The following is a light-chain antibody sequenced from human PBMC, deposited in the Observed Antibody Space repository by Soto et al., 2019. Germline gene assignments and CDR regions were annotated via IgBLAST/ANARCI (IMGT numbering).Light chain of an antibody. CDR2: DNT. Sequence: QSVLTQPPSVAGGPGQRVTISCTGSSSNIGAGYDVHWYQQLPGTAPKLLIYDNTIRSSGVPDRFSGSKSGASASLAITGLQAEDEADYYCQSYDTSLSGVIFGGGTKVTVL. J-gene: IGLJ2*01. CDR3: QSYDTSLSGVI. CDR1: SSNIGAGYD. V-gene: IGLV1-40*01.